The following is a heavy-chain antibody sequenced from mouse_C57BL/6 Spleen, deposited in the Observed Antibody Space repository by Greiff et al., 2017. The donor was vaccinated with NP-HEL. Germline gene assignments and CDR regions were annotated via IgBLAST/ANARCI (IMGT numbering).Heavy chain of an antibody. Sequence: QVQLQQPGAELVRPGSSVKLSCKASGYTFTSYWMHWVKQRPIQGLEWIGNIDPSDSETHYNQKFKDKATLTVDKSSSTAYMQLSSLTSEDSAVYYCARSTVVPGNFDYWGQGTTLTVSS. CDR1: GYTFTSYW. V-gene: IGHV1-52*01. D-gene: IGHD1-1*01. CDR2: IDPSDSET. J-gene: IGHJ2*01. CDR3: ARSTVVPGNFDY.